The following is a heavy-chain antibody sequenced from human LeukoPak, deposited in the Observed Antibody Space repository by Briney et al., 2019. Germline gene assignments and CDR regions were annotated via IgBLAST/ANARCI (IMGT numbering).Heavy chain of an antibody. V-gene: IGHV3-74*01. D-gene: IGHD6-13*01. CDR3: ARDRGLYSRGESGFDS. CDR2: INGDGSST. J-gene: IGHJ4*02. Sequence: PGGSLRLSCAASGFTFSSLWMHWVRQAPGKGLVWVSRINGDGSSTSYADSVKGRFTISRDNAKNTLYLQMNSLRVEDTAVYYCARDRGLYSRGESGFDSWGQGTLVTVSS. CDR1: GFTFSSLW.